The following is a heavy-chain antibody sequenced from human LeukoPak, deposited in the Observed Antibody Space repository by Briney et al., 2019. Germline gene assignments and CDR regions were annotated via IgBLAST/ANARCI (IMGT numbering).Heavy chain of an antibody. CDR3: AIEAYGGYVDVFYYYYYMDV. D-gene: IGHD4-17*01. J-gene: IGHJ6*03. CDR2: ISPRSTTI. Sequence: GGSLKLSCAASGFTFNDHYMNWIRQAPGKGLEWVSYISPRSTTIYYADSVKGRFTISRDNAKNSLYLQMNSLGAEDTAVYYCAIEAYGGYVDVFYYYYYMDVWGKGTTVSVSS. CDR1: GFTFNDHY. V-gene: IGHV3-11*04.